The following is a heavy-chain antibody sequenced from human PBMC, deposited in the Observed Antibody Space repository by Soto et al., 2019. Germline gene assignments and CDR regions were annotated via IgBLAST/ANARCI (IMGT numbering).Heavy chain of an antibody. CDR1: GGSVSSGSYY. J-gene: IGHJ4*02. CDR3: ARGVTLVRGVIHTPYFDY. D-gene: IGHD3-10*01. Sequence: SETLSLTCTVSGGSVSSGSYYWSWIRQPPGKGLEWIGYIYYSGSTNYNPSPKSRVTISVDTSKNQFSLKLSSVTAADTAVYYCARGVTLVRGVIHTPYFDYWGQGALVTVSS. CDR2: IYYSGST. V-gene: IGHV4-61*01.